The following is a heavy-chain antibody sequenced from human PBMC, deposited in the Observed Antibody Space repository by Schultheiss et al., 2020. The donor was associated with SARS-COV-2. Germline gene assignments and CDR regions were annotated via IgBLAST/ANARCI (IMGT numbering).Heavy chain of an antibody. V-gene: IGHV4-4*07. CDR2: IYTSGST. CDR1: GGSISSYY. J-gene: IGHJ2*01. CDR3: ARGYCSSTSCHPDWYFDL. Sequence: GSLRLSCTVSGGSISSYYWSWIRQPAGKGLEWIGRIYTSGSTNYNPSLKSRVTMSVDTSKNQFSLKLSSVTAADTAVYYCARGYCSSTSCHPDWYFDLWGRGTLVTVSS. D-gene: IGHD2-2*01.